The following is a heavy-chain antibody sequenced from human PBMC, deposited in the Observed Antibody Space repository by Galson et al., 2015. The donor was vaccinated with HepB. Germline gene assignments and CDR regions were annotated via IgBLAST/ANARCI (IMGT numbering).Heavy chain of an antibody. CDR2: ISGSGGRT. V-gene: IGHV3-23*01. CDR3: AKGWSAVFYDMDV. Sequence: SLRLSCAASGFTFSSYAINWVRQAPGKGLEWVSSISGSGGRTHYADSVKGRFTISRDNSKNTLYLQMNSLRAEDTAVYYCAKGWSAVFYDMDVWGQGTTDIVSS. J-gene: IGHJ6*02. CDR1: GFTFSSYA. D-gene: IGHD2-8*01.